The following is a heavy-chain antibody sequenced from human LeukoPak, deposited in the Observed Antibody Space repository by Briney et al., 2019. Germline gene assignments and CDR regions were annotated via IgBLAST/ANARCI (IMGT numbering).Heavy chain of an antibody. CDR3: ARDAGLWVRDY. CDR2: INSDGSST. J-gene: IGHJ4*02. D-gene: IGHD5-18*01. V-gene: IGHV3-74*01. CDR1: GFTFSSFW. Sequence: GGSLRLSCAASGFTFSSFWMHWVRQAPGKGLVWVSRINSDGSSTTYADSVKGRFTISRDNAKNTLYLQMNSLRAEDTAVYYCARDAGLWVRDYWGQGTLVTVSS.